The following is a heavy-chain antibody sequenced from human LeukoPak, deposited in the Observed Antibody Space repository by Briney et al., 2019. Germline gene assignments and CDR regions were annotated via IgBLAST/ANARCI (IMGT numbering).Heavy chain of an antibody. J-gene: IGHJ5*02. CDR1: GYTFTGYY. D-gene: IGHD3-3*01. CDR2: INPNSGGT. V-gene: IGHV1-2*02. CDR3: ARTSMYYDFWSGYLTPNWFDP. Sequence: ASVKVSCKASGYTFTGYYMHWVRQAPGQGLEWMGWINPNSGGTNYAQKFQGRVTMTRDTSISTAYMELSRLRSDDTAVYYCARTSMYYDFWSGYLTPNWFDPWGQGTLVTVSS.